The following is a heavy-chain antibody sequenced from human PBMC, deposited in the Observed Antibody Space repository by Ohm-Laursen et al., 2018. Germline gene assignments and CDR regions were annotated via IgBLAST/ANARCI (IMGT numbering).Heavy chain of an antibody. CDR3: AREMGSGYYYSYGMDV. CDR2: ISRSSSYI. V-gene: IGHV3-21*01. J-gene: IGHJ6*02. Sequence: SLRLSCSASGFTFSSYSMNWVRQAPGKGLEWVSSISRSSSYIYYADSVKGRFTISRDNAKNSLYLQMNSLRAEDTAVYYCAREMGSGYYYSYGMDVWGQGTTVTVSS. CDR1: GFTFSSYS. D-gene: IGHD2-15*01.